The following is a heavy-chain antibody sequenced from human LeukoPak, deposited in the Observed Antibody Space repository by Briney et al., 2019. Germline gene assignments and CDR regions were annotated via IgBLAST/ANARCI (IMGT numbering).Heavy chain of an antibody. Sequence: KPSETLSLTCTVSGGSINNYYWSWIRQPPGKGLEWIGYIYYGGSTSYNPSLKSRVTISVDTPKNQFSLKLSSVTDADTAVYYCARHAPSYYDNWGQGTLVTVSS. CDR3: ARHAPSYYDN. CDR2: IYYGGST. CDR1: GGSINNYY. V-gene: IGHV4-59*08. J-gene: IGHJ4*02.